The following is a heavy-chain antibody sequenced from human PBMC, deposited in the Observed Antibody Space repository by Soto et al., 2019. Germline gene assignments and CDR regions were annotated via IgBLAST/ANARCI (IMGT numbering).Heavy chain of an antibody. CDR2: LIPIFGTA. V-gene: IGHV1-69*06. Sequence: GSSVKVSCKASGVTFSSYAISWVRPAPGQGLEWMGGLIPIFGTANYAQKFQGRVTITADKSTSTAHMELSSLRSEDTAVYYCARPLDIDAFEIWAQGTMVTVSS. CDR3: ARPLDIDAFEI. D-gene: IGHD2-15*01. CDR1: GVTFSSYA. J-gene: IGHJ3*02.